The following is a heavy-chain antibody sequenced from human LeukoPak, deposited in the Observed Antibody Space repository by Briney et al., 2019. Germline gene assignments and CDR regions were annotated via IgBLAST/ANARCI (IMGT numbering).Heavy chain of an antibody. CDR3: AKRGPGYDKSTYPPHYFDY. CDR2: ISVSGGRT. V-gene: IGHV3-23*01. D-gene: IGHD3-22*01. CDR1: GFTFSSYS. Sequence: GGSLRLSCAASGFTFSSYSMNWVRQAPGKGPEWVSGISVSGGRTDYADSVKGRFTISRDNSKNTLYLQMNSLRAEDTAVYYCAKRGPGYDKSTYPPHYFDYWGQGTLVTVSS. J-gene: IGHJ4*02.